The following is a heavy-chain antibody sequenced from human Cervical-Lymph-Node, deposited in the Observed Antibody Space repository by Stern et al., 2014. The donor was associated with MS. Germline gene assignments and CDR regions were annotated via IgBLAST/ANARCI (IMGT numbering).Heavy chain of an antibody. CDR1: GYSFFPYG. D-gene: IGHD2-15*01. CDR3: ARSPLVVSGFDS. J-gene: IGHJ5*01. Sequence: QDQLVQSGGEVKKPGAAVKVSCKASGYSFFPYGINWVRQAPGRGLEWMGWISAYNGKTNYAQKLKGRCSMTTDTDTNTAYMDLRSLRSDDTAVYFCARSPLVVSGFDSWGQGTLVTVSS. CDR2: ISAYNGKT. V-gene: IGHV1-18*01.